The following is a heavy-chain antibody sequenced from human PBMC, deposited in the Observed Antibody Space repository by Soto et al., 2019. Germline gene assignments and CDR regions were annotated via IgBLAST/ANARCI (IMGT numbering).Heavy chain of an antibody. V-gene: IGHV4-34*01. CDR2: INHSGST. J-gene: IGHJ4*02. D-gene: IGHD3-3*01. CDR1: GGSFSGYY. CDR3: ARTYYDFWSGYSYYFDY. Sequence: LSLTCAVYGGSFSGYYWSWIRQPPGKGLEWIGEINHSGSTNYNPSLKSRVTISVDTSKDQFSLKLSSVTAADTAVYYCARTYYDFWSGYSYYFDYWGQGTLVTVSS.